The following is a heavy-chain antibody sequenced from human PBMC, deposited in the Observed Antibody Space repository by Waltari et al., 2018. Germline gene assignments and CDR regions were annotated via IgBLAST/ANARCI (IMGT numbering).Heavy chain of an antibody. CDR1: GGSFSGYY. CDR2: INHSGST. D-gene: IGHD1-26*01. CDR3: ARGPLVIPKYYFDF. V-gene: IGHV4-34*01. Sequence: QVQLQQCGAGLLKPSETLSLTCAVYGGSFSGYYWSWIRQPPGKGLEWIGEINHSGSTNYNPSLKSRVTISVDTSKNQFSLKLSSVTAADTAVYYCARGPLVIPKYYFDFWGQGSLVTVSS. J-gene: IGHJ4*02.